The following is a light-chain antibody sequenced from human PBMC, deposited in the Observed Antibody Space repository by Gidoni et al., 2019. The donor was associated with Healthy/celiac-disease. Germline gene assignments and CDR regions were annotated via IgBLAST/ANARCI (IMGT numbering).Light chain of an antibody. CDR2: EGS. Sequence: QSALTQPASVSGSPGQSITISCTGTSSDVGIYNLVSWYQQHPGKAPKLMIYEGSKRPSGVSNRFSGSKSVNTASLTISGLQAEDEADYYCCSYAGSSPHVVFGGGTKLTVL. CDR1: SSDVGIYNL. J-gene: IGLJ2*01. CDR3: CSYAGSSPHVV. V-gene: IGLV2-23*01.